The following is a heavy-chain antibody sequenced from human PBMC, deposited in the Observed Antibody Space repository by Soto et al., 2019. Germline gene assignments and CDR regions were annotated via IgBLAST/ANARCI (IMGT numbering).Heavy chain of an antibody. CDR1: GFTFSSYA. CDR3: AKEQEQLVRHSRLGP. CDR2: ISGSGGST. D-gene: IGHD6-13*01. V-gene: IGHV3-23*01. Sequence: TGGSLRLSCAASGFTFSSYAMSWVRQAPGKGLEWVSAISGSGGSTYYADSVKGRFTISRDNSKNTLYLQMNSLRAEDTAVYYCAKEQEQLVRHSRLGPWGQGTLVTVSS. J-gene: IGHJ5*02.